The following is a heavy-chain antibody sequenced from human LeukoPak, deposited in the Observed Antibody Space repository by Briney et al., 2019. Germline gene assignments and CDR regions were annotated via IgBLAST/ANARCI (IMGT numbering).Heavy chain of an antibody. D-gene: IGHD6-13*01. CDR2: ISAYNGNT. CDR1: GYTFTSYG. J-gene: IGHJ4*02. CDR3: ARGSPTIHPASYSSFDY. V-gene: IGHV1-18*01. Sequence: ASVKVSCKASGYTFTSYGISWVRQAPGQGLEWMGWISAYNGNTNYAQKLQGRVTMTTDTSTSTAYMELRSLRSDDTAVYYCARGSPTIHPASYSSFDYWGQGTLVTVSS.